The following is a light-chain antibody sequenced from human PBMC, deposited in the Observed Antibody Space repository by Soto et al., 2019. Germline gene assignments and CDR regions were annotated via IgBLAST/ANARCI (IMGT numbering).Light chain of an antibody. J-gene: IGKJ1*01. CDR3: QQYRNWPRT. CDR2: GAS. CDR1: QSVSSN. V-gene: IGKV3-15*01. Sequence: EIVMTQSPATLSVSPGDRATLSCRASQSVSSNLAWYQQKPGQAPRLLVYGASTKATDMPGRFSGRGSGTEFTLIINNLQSEDFAVYYCQQYRNWPRTFGQGTKVEIK.